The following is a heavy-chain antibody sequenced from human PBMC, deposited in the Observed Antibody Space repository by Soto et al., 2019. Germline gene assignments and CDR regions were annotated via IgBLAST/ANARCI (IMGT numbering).Heavy chain of an antibody. CDR1: GFTFSSYS. CDR2: ISSSSSTI. V-gene: IGHV3-21*01. CDR3: ARGYCSSTSCSVAGGMDV. D-gene: IGHD2-2*01. J-gene: IGHJ6*02. Sequence: EVQLVESGGGLVKPGGSLRLSCAASGFTFSSYSMNWVRQAPGKGLEWVSSISSSSSTIYYADSVKGRFTISRDNAKNSLYLQMNSLRDEDTAVYYCARGYCSSTSCSVAGGMDVWGQGTTVTVSS.